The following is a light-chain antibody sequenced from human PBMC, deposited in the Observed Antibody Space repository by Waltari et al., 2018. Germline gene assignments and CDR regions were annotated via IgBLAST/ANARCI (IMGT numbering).Light chain of an antibody. CDR2: EDK. CDR3: QVWDRTGDHVI. V-gene: IGLV3-21*03. CDR1: NIRTKT. J-gene: IGLJ2*01. Sequence: YVLTQPPSASVTPGSTARIPCRVNNIRTKTVHWYQHKPGQAPVLVVSEDKERPSGNPERFSASNSGNTATLTISGVAAGDESDYYCQVWDRTGDHVIFGGGTKLIVL.